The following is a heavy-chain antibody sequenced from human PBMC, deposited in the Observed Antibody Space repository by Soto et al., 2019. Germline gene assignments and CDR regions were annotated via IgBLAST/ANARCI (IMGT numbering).Heavy chain of an antibody. CDR2: ISWNSGSI. CDR1: GFTFDDYA. V-gene: IGHV3-9*01. CDR3: AKDGGRTAAGFDY. J-gene: IGHJ4*02. Sequence: GGSLRLSCAASGFTFDDYAMQWVRQAPGKGLEWVSGISWNSGSIGYADSVKGRFTISRDNAKNSLYLQMNSLRAEDTALYYCAKDGGRTAAGFDYWGQGTLVTVSS. D-gene: IGHD6-13*01.